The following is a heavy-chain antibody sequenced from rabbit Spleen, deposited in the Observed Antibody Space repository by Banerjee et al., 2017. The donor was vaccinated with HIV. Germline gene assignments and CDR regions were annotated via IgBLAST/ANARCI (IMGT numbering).Heavy chain of an antibody. J-gene: IGHJ4*01. CDR3: ARDQAGDGDYGPYYLNL. V-gene: IGHV1S45*01. CDR1: GFSFSSNW. Sequence: LEESGGGLVKPGGTLTLTCTVSGFSFSSNWICWVRQAPGKGLEWIACIDTSDGDTDYANWPKGRFTISKASSTTVTLQMTSLTAADTATYFCARDQAGDGDYGPYYLNLWGQGTLVTVS. D-gene: IGHD2-1*01. CDR2: IDTSDGDT.